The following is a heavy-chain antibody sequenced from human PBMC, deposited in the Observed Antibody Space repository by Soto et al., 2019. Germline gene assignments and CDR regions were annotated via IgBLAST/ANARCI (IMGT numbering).Heavy chain of an antibody. CDR1: GGSFSGYY. CDR2: INHSGST. CDR3: ARGGITMVRGAFDP. D-gene: IGHD3-10*01. Sequence: PSETLSLTCAVYGGSFSGYYWSWIRQPPGKGLEWVGEINHSGSTNYNPSLKSRVTISVDTSKNQFSLKLSDVTAADTAVYYCARGGITMVRGAFDPWGQGTLVTVSS. V-gene: IGHV4-34*01. J-gene: IGHJ5*02.